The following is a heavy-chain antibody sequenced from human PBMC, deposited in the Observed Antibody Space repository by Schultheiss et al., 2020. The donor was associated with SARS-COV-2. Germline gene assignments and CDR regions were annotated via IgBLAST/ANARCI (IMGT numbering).Heavy chain of an antibody. Sequence: SQTLSLTCTVSGGSISSGGYYWSWIRQPPGKGLEWIGSIYYSGSTYYNPSLKSRVTISVDTPKNQFFLRVSSVTAADTAVYYCARGQDYYDSSGYPTRGAFDIWGQGTMVTVSS. D-gene: IGHD3-22*01. CDR2: IYYSGST. J-gene: IGHJ3*02. CDR1: GGSISSGGYY. V-gene: IGHV4-39*01. CDR3: ARGQDYYDSSGYPTRGAFDI.